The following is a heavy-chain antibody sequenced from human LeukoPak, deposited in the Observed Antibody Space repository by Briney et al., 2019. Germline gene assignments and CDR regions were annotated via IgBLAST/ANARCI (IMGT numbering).Heavy chain of an antibody. J-gene: IGHJ4*02. CDR1: GGSFSGYY. D-gene: IGHD6-19*01. CDR3: ARWGSGWYYFDN. V-gene: IGHV4-34*01. Sequence: SETPSLTCAVYGGSFSGYYWSWIRQPPGKGLEWIGEINHSGSTNYNPSLKSRVTISVDTSKNQFSLKLSSVTAADTAVYYCARWGSGWYYFDNWGQGALVTVSS. CDR2: INHSGST.